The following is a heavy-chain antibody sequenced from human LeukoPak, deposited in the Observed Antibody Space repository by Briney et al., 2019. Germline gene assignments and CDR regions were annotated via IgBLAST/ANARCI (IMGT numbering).Heavy chain of an antibody. J-gene: IGHJ3*02. CDR3: ARFGRGTMIVVVIQSAFDT. Sequence: GGSLRLSCVASGFTFSSYLMSWVRQAPGKGLEWVANIKQDGSEKYYVDSVKGRFTISRDNAKNSQYLQVNSLRAEDTAVYYCARFGRGTMIVVVIQSAFDTWGQGTMVTVSS. CDR1: GFTFSSYL. D-gene: IGHD3-22*01. V-gene: IGHV3-7*01. CDR2: IKQDGSEK.